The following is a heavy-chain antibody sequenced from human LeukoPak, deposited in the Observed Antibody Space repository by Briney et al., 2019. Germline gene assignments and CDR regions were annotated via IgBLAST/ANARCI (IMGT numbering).Heavy chain of an antibody. Sequence: GGSLRLSCAASGFTFSKYAMFWVRQAPGKGLEFVSAISSHGSSTYYANSLKGRFNISRDNTKNTLYLQMRSLRPEDTAVYYCASPLKEGGYYYGMDVWGQGTTVTVSS. V-gene: IGHV3-64*01. CDR2: ISSHGSST. CDR1: GFTFSKYA. D-gene: IGHD3-16*01. J-gene: IGHJ6*02. CDR3: ASPLKEGGYYYGMDV.